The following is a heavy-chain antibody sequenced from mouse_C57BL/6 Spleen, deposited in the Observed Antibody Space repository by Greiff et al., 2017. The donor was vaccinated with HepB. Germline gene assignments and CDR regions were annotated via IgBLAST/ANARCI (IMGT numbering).Heavy chain of an antibody. D-gene: IGHD1-1*01. CDR1: GYAFSSYW. V-gene: IGHV1-80*01. Sequence: QVQLQQSGAELVKPGASVKISCKASGYAFSSYWMNWVKQRPGKGLEWIGQIYPGDGDTNYNGKFKGKATLTADKSSSTAYMQLSSLTSEDSAVYFCARGGGSSYDYYAMDYWGQGTSVTVSS. CDR3: ARGGGSSYDYYAMDY. J-gene: IGHJ4*01. CDR2: IYPGDGDT.